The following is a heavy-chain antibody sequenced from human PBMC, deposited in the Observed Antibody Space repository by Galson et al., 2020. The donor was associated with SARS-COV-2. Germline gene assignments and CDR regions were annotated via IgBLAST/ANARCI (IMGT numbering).Heavy chain of an antibody. D-gene: IGHD3-10*01. J-gene: IGHJ4*02. CDR2: ISYDGRNA. CDR1: GFTFSRHG. V-gene: IGHV3-30*07. Sequence: GGSLRLSCAASGFTFSRHGMYWVRQAPGKGLELVAVISYDGRNAYFGNSVKGRFTISRDSSNSTLNLQMNSLRAEDTAVYYCARSPPASTSGTSIYFDYWGQGTQVTVSS. CDR3: ARSPPASTSGTSIYFDY.